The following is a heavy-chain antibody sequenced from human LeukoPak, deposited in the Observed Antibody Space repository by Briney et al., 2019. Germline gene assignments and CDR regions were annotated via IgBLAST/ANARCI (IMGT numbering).Heavy chain of an antibody. V-gene: IGHV3-21*01. D-gene: IGHD6-19*01. CDR1: GFTFSNSG. J-gene: IGHJ4*02. CDR3: ATRHSSGWFFDS. CDR2: ISNSGDYA. Sequence: GGSLRLSCVVSGFTFSNSGMNWVRQAPGKGLEWVSSISNSGDYADYADSVKGRFTVSRDSAQNSLYLEMNSLRVEDTALYYCATRHSSGWFFDSWGQGILVSVSS.